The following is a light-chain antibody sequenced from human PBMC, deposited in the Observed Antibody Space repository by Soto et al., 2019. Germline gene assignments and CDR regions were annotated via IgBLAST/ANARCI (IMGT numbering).Light chain of an antibody. Sequence: IVLTQSPGTLSLSPGERAPLSCRASQSVSSNLAWYQQKPGQAPRLLIYGASTRATGIPARFSGSGSGTEFTLTISSLQSEDFAVYYCQQYNNWPPVTFGQGTKVDIK. J-gene: IGKJ1*01. V-gene: IGKV3-15*01. CDR2: GAS. CDR3: QQYNNWPPVT. CDR1: QSVSSN.